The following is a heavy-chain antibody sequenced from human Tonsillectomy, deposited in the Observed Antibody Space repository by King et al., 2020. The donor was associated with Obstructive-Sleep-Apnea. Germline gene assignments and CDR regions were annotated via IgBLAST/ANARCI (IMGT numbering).Heavy chain of an antibody. V-gene: IGHV4-38-2*02. Sequence: QLQESGPGLVKPSETLSLTCSVSGYSISSGLYWGWIRQPPGKGLEWIGCIYHSGSTYSNPSLKSRVTISVDTSKNQFSLKLRSVTAADTAVYYCARGVGVEYNWFDPWGQGTLVIVSS. CDR2: IYHSGST. D-gene: IGHD2-15*01. CDR1: GYSISSGLY. J-gene: IGHJ5*02. CDR3: ARGVGVEYNWFDP.